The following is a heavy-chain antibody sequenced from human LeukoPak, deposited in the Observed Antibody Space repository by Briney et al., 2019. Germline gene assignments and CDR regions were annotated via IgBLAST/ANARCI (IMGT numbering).Heavy chain of an antibody. Sequence: SRTLSLTCSVTGVSIASGVYYWSWIRQSPGKGLEWLGYVYHRETTYYNPSLKSRISMSIDTSNNQFSLKLASVTAADTAVFYCARTFDFRAPRATDVWGKGTTVIVSS. CDR1: GVSIASGVYY. V-gene: IGHV4-30-2*06. CDR3: ARTFDFRAPRATDV. J-gene: IGHJ6*04. D-gene: IGHD3-9*01. CDR2: VYHRETT.